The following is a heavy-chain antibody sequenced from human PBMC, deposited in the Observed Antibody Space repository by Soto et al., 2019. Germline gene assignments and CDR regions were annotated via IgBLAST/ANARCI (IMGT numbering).Heavy chain of an antibody. CDR3: ARGLNVVVPAAKGLDYYYYNYMDV. CDR2: MNPNSGNT. Sequence: ASVKVSCKASGYTFTSYDINWVRQATGQGLEWMGWMNPNSGNTGYAQKFQGRVTMTRNTSISTAYMELSSLRSEDTAVYYCARGLNVVVPAAKGLDYYYYNYMDVWGKRTTVTVSS. CDR1: GYTFTSYD. J-gene: IGHJ6*03. D-gene: IGHD2-2*01. V-gene: IGHV1-8*01.